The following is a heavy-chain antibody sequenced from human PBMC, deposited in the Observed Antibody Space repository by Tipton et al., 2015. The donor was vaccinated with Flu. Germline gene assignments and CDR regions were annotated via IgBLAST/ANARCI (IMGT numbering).Heavy chain of an antibody. J-gene: IGHJ4*02. V-gene: IGHV4-34*01. D-gene: IGHD3-22*01. CDR1: GGSFSGYY. CDR2: INHSGST. Sequence: LRLSCAVYGGSFSGYYWSWIRQPPGKGLEWIGEINHSGSTNYNPSLKSRVTISVDTSKNQFSLKLSSVTAADTAVYYCARESDYYDSSGYYYGYDYWGQGTLVTVSS. CDR3: ARESDYYDSSGYYYGYDY.